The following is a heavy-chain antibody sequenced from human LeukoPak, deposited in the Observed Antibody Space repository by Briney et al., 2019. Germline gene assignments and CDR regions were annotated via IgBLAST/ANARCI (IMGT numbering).Heavy chain of an antibody. V-gene: IGHV3-23*01. CDR1: GFSFFNHG. Sequence: GGSLRLSCAASGFSFFNHGMSWVRQPPGKGLEWVSAIGHIDTDTYYADSVKGRFTTSRDTSKSTLYLQMDSLLPEDTALYYCANSGGTWRLDNWGQGILVTVSS. CDR3: ANSGGTWRLDN. J-gene: IGHJ4*02. D-gene: IGHD6-25*01. CDR2: IGHIDTDT.